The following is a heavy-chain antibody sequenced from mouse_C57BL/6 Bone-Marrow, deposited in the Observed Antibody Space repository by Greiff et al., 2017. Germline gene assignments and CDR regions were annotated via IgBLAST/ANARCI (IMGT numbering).Heavy chain of an antibody. J-gene: IGHJ4*01. CDR1: GYTFTEYT. V-gene: IGHV1-62-2*01. CDR2: FYPGGGSI. Sequence: QVQLQQSGAELVKPGASVKLSCKASGYTFTEYTIHWVKQRSGQGLEWIGWFYPGGGSIKYNEKFKDKATLTADKSSSTVYMELSRLTSEDSAVYFCARQRSYDYDAGYAMDYWGQGTSVTVSS. D-gene: IGHD2-4*01. CDR3: ARQRSYDYDAGYAMDY.